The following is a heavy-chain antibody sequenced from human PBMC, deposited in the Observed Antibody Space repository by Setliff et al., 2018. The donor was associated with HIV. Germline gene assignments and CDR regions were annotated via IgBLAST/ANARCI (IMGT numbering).Heavy chain of an antibody. Sequence: PGGSLRLSCAASGFTFSDSYMNWVRQAPGKGLEWVSSISSSNSYKHYADSVKGRFTISRDNAKNSLYLQMNSLRAEDTAVYYCARAGVVEGYYYYYYMDVWGKGTTVTVSS. D-gene: IGHD2-15*01. CDR1: GFTFSDSY. CDR3: ARAGVVEGYYYYYYMDV. J-gene: IGHJ6*03. V-gene: IGHV3-21*01. CDR2: ISSSNSYK.